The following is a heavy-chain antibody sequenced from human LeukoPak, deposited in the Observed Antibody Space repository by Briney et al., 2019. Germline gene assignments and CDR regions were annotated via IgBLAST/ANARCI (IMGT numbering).Heavy chain of an antibody. CDR3: AKGSLEYYDYVWGSYAGFDY. V-gene: IGHV3-23*01. D-gene: IGHD3-16*01. J-gene: IGHJ4*02. CDR1: GLTFSSYA. Sequence: GGSLRLSCAASGLTFSSYAMSWVRQAPGKGLEWVSAISGSGGSTYYADSVKGRFTISRDNSKNTLYLQMNSLRAEDTAVYYCAKGSLEYYDYVWGSYAGFDYWGQGTLVTVSS. CDR2: ISGSGGST.